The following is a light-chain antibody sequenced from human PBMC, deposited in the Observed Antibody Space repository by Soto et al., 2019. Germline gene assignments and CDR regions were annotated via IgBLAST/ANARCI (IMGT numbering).Light chain of an antibody. V-gene: IGLV4-60*03. CDR2: LEGSGIY. CDR1: SGHTNNI. Sequence: QAVLTQSSSASASLGSSVKLTCTLSSGHTNNIIAWHQQQPGKAPRYWMKLEGSGIYNKGSGRPDRFSGSSSGADRYLTISNLLSEDEADYYCETWDTSTRVFGGGTKLTVL. J-gene: IGLJ2*01. CDR3: ETWDTSTRV.